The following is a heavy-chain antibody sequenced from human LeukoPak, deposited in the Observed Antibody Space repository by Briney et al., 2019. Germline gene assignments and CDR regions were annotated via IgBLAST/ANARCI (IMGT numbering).Heavy chain of an antibody. CDR2: YDPEYGDT. CDR3: TAVSLLRGYDVLTFYSYPNYFDF. CDR1: GYSFNDLS. V-gene: IGHV1-24*01. D-gene: IGHD3-9*01. J-gene: IGHJ4*02. Sequence: GSVKVSCKVSGYSFNDLSVHWVRQAPGKGLQWMGGYDPEYGDTIYAQNFQGRLTMTEDTSTATAFMEVSSLRSEDTAVYYCTAVSLLRGYDVLTFYSYPNYFDFRGQGTLVTVSS.